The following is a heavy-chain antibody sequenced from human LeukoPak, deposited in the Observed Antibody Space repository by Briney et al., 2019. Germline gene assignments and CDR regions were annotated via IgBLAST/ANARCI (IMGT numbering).Heavy chain of an antibody. CDR3: ARYHRPLNYYDTRGGFDI. CDR1: GFTVSSNY. CDR2: IYSGGNT. Sequence: GGSLRLSCAASGFTVSSNYMSWVRQAPGKGLEWVSFIYSGGNTYYADSVKGRFTISRDNCKNTLYLQMNSLRAEDTAVYYCARYHRPLNYYDTRGGFDIWGQGTMVTVSS. J-gene: IGHJ3*02. V-gene: IGHV3-66*01. D-gene: IGHD3-22*01.